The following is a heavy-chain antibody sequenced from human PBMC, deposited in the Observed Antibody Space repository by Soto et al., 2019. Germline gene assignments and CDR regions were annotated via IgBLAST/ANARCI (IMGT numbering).Heavy chain of an antibody. CDR3: ARGRGLYNSGRSQLDS. Sequence: QVQVVQSGAEVKKPGSSVRVSCKASGDSFTKYTVNWVRQAPRQGLEWMGGIIPRFGTTNYAPTLQDRVTMTADASMNKVYMELSSLRSDDTALYYCARGRGLYNSGRSQLDSWGQGTLVTVSS. D-gene: IGHD1-1*01. V-gene: IGHV1-69*01. CDR1: GDSFTKYT. CDR2: IIPRFGTT. J-gene: IGHJ4*02.